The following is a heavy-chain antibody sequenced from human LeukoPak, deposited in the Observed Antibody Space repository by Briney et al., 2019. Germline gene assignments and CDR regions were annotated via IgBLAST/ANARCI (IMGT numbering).Heavy chain of an antibody. CDR3: ARLPTFYYDSSGYHYDY. J-gene: IGHJ4*02. D-gene: IGHD3-22*01. Sequence: GGSLRLSCVASGFTFNNYAMSWVRQAPGRGLEWASSTAGSGISKDYADSGKGRFTISKDKSKNTLYLQMDNLRAEDTGVYFCARLPTFYYDSSGYHYDYWGQGTLVTVSS. CDR2: TAGSGISK. CDR1: GFTFNNYA. V-gene: IGHV3-23*01.